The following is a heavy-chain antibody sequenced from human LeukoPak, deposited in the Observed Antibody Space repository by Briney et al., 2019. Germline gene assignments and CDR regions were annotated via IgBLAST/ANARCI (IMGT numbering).Heavy chain of an antibody. D-gene: IGHD1-26*01. V-gene: IGHV4-39*07. J-gene: IGHJ4*02. CDR3: ARSPGIIVGATFDY. Sequence: SETLSLTCTVSGGSISSSRYYWGWIRQPPGKGLEWIGSMYYSGSTYYNPSLKSRVTISVDTSKNQFSLKLTSVTAADTAVYYCARSPGIIVGATFDYWGQGTLVTVSS. CDR2: MYYSGST. CDR1: GGSISSSRYY.